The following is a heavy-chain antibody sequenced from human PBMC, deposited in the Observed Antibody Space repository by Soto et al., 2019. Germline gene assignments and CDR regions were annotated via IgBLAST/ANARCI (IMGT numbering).Heavy chain of an antibody. J-gene: IGHJ4*02. Sequence: PSXTLSLTCAVYGESFSGYYWSWIRQPPVKGLEWIGEINHSGSTNYNPSLKSRVTISVDTSKNQFSLKLSSVTAADTAVYYCAKVGGVFDYWGQGTLVTVSS. V-gene: IGHV4-34*01. CDR2: INHSGST. CDR1: GESFSGYY. D-gene: IGHD3-16*01. CDR3: AKVGGVFDY.